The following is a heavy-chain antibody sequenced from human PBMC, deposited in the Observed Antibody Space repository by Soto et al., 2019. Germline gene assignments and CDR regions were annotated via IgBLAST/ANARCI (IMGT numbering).Heavy chain of an antibody. V-gene: IGHV3-23*01. CDR1: GFSFSDYA. CDR3: AKDEGYSSGWYYRS. Sequence: ESGGGLVQPGGSLRVSCAASGFSFSDYAMSWVRQAPGRGLEWVSGLSGNGDTTHYADSVKGRFTISRDNSKNTLYLQMNSLRAEDTAIYYCAKDEGYSSGWYYRSWGQGTLVTVSS. CDR2: LSGNGDTT. J-gene: IGHJ5*02. D-gene: IGHD6-19*01.